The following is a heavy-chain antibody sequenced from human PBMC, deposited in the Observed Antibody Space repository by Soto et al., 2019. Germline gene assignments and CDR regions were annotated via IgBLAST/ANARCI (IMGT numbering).Heavy chain of an antibody. CDR2: IYYSGST. D-gene: IGHD3-3*01. J-gene: IGHJ4*02. V-gene: IGHV4-39*01. Sequence: SETLSLTCTVSGGSISSSSYYWGWIRQPPGKGLEWIGSIYYSGSTYYNPSLKSRVTISVDTSKNQFSLKLSSVTAADTAVYYCARLGGFWISSGPPSSFTELYYFDYWGQGTLVTVSS. CDR3: ARLGGFWISSGPPSSFTELYYFDY. CDR1: GGSISSSSYY.